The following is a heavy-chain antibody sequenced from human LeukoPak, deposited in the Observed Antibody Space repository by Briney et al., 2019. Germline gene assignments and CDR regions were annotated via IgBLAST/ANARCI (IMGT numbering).Heavy chain of an antibody. V-gene: IGHV4-59*01. D-gene: IGHD2-15*01. J-gene: IGHJ5*02. CDR3: ARVGYCSGGSCRFDP. CDR2: ISNSGTT. CDR1: GGSINIYY. Sequence: SETLSLTCTVSGGSINIYYWSWIRQPPGKGLEWIGYISNSGTTNYNPSLKSRVTISVDTSNNKFSLDLSSVTAADTAVYYCARVGYCSGGSCRFDPWGQGTLVTVSS.